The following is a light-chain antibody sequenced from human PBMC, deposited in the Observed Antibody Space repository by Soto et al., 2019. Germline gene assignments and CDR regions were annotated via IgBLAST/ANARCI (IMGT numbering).Light chain of an antibody. Sequence: EIVLTQSPATLSLSPGERATLSCRASQSASIYLAWYQQKPGQAPRLLIYDASNRATGIPARFSGSGSGTEFTLTISSLQSEDFAVYYCQQYNNWPPITFGQGTRLEIK. J-gene: IGKJ5*01. V-gene: IGKV3-11*01. CDR1: QSASIY. CDR2: DAS. CDR3: QQYNNWPPIT.